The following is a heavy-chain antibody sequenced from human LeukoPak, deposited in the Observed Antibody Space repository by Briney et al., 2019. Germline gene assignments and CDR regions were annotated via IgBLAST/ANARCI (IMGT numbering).Heavy chain of an antibody. CDR3: AKRDWPYFFDY. CDR2: ISGNGHET. V-gene: IGHV3-23*01. D-gene: IGHD3/OR15-3a*01. J-gene: IGHJ4*02. Sequence: GGSLRLSCAASGFWFSNYGINWVRQAPGKGLEWVSVISGNGHETFYADSVKGRFSISRDNARNTVYLRMSSLRVDDTAVYYCAKRDWPYFFDYWGQGTLVTVSS. CDR1: GFWFSNYG.